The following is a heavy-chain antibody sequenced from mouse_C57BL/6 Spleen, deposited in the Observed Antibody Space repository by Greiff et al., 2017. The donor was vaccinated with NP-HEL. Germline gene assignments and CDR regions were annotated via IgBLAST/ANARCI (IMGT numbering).Heavy chain of an antibody. Sequence: VQLQQSGPELVKPGASVKISCKASGYAFSSSWMNWVKQRTGKGLEWIGRIYPGDGDNNYNGKFKGKATLTADKSSSTAYMQLSSLTSEDSAVYVCARSDDYDWFAYWGQGTLVTVSA. CDR2: IYPGDGDN. D-gene: IGHD2-4*01. J-gene: IGHJ3*01. V-gene: IGHV1-82*01. CDR3: ARSDDYDWFAY. CDR1: GYAFSSSW.